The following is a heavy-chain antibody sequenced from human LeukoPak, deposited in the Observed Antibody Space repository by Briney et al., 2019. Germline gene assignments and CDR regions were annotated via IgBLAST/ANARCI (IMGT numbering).Heavy chain of an antibody. Sequence: ASVKVSCKASGYTFTSYDINWVRQATGQGLEWMGWMNPNSGNTGYAQKFQGRVTMTRNTSISTAYMELSSLRSDDTAVYYCARDRGIVGATSDYWGQGTLVTVSS. CDR3: ARDRGIVGATSDY. V-gene: IGHV1-8*01. D-gene: IGHD1-26*01. J-gene: IGHJ4*02. CDR1: GYTFTSYD. CDR2: MNPNSGNT.